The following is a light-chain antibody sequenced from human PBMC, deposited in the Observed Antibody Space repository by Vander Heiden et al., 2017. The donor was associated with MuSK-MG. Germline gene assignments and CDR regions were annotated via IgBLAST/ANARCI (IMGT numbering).Light chain of an antibody. CDR3: SSYTSSSFEV. CDR1: SSDVGGYNY. J-gene: IGLJ2*01. V-gene: IGLV2-14*01. CDR2: DVS. Sequence: QSALTQPASVSGSPGQSITISCTGTSSDVGGYNYVSWYQQHPGKAPNLMIYDVSNRPSGVSNRFSGSKSGNTASLTISGLQAEDEADYYCSSYTSSSFEVFGGGTKLTVL.